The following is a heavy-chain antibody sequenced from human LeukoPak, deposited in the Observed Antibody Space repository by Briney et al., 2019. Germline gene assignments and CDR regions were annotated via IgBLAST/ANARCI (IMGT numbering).Heavy chain of an antibody. Sequence: SETLSLTCSVSGGSMSSYYWSWIRQPAGKGLEWIGRIYTTGNTNYNPSLKSRVTISVDTSKNQFSLKLDSVTAADTAVYYCARGIGTINFDYWGQGVLVTSP. D-gene: IGHD1-7*01. J-gene: IGHJ4*02. CDR2: IYTTGNT. CDR1: GGSMSSYY. V-gene: IGHV4-4*07. CDR3: ARGIGTINFDY.